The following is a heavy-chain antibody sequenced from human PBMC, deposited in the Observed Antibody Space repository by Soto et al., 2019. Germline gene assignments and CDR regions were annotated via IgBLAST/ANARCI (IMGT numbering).Heavy chain of an antibody. Sequence: EVQLVESGGALVQPGGSLRLSCATSGFTFTHYWMNWVRQAPGKGLEWVANINIDGTEKYYGDSVKGRFTISRDNAKNSLYRQKDSLRDEHMAVYYCARNRGREMLDYWGQGTLVIVSS. D-gene: IGHD2-8*01. CDR2: INIDGTEK. CDR1: GFTFTHYW. CDR3: ARNRGREMLDY. J-gene: IGHJ4*02. V-gene: IGHV3-7*01.